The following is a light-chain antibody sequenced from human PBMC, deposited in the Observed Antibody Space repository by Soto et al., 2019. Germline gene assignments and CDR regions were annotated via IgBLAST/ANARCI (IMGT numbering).Light chain of an antibody. V-gene: IGLV1-44*01. CDR3: SACDGSLNGHV. CDR1: TSNIGENT. CDR2: VTD. Sequence: QAVVTQPPSVSGTLGQGVTISCSGSTSNIGENTVGWFQQLPGTAPKVLIYVTDKRPSGVPDRFSGSKSGTSAYLAISGLHSEDEAYYYCSACDGSLNGHVFGTGTKLTVL. J-gene: IGLJ1*01.